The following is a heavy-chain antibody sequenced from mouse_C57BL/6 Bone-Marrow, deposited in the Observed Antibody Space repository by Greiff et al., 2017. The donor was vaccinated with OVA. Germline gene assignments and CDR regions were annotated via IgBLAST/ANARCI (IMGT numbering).Heavy chain of an antibody. Sequence: VQLQESGAELARPGASVKLSCKASGYTFTSYGISWVKQRTGQGLEWIGEIYPRSGNTYYNEKFKGKATLTADKSSSTAYMELRSLTSEDSAVYFCARDYGSSFAYWGQGTLVTVSA. CDR3: ARDYGSSFAY. D-gene: IGHD1-1*01. J-gene: IGHJ3*01. V-gene: IGHV1-81*01. CDR1: GYTFTSYG. CDR2: IYPRSGNT.